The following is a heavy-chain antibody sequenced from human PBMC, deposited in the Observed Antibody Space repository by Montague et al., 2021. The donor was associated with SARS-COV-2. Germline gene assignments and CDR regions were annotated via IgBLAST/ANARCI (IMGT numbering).Heavy chain of an antibody. D-gene: IGHD6-13*01. CDR3: ARVGRGSSWYEAAFDI. J-gene: IGHJ3*02. V-gene: IGHV4-59*01. Sequence: SETLSLTCTVSGGSISRYSWTWIRQPPGKGLEWIGYIYYSGNTNYNPSLTSRVTISVDTSKNQFSLKLSSVAAADTAVYYCARVGRGSSWYEAAFDIWGQGTTVTVSS. CDR1: GGSISRYS. CDR2: IYYSGNT.